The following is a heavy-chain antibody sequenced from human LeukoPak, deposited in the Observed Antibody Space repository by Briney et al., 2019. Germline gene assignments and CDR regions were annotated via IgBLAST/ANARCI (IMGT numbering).Heavy chain of an antibody. D-gene: IGHD4-17*01. Sequence: GASVKVSCKASGYTFTSYAMHWVRQAPGQRLEWMGWINAGNGNTKYSQKFQGRVTITRDTSASTAYMELSSLRSEDTAVYYCARLWYGDYDLGYFQHWGQGTLVTVSS. CDR3: ARLWYGDYDLGYFQH. V-gene: IGHV1-3*01. CDR2: INAGNGNT. CDR1: GYTFTSYA. J-gene: IGHJ1*01.